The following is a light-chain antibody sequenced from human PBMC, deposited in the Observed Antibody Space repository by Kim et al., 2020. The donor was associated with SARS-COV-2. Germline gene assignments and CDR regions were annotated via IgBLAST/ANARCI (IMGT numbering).Light chain of an antibody. Sequence: NFMLTQPHSVSESPGKTLTISCTGSSGSIASNYVQWYQQRPGSAPTTVIFEINQRPSGVPDRFSGSIDSSSNSASLTFSGLRTEDEADSYCRSCDGSNQVGGGTQLTVL. CDR2: EIN. CDR3: RSCDGSNQ. CDR1: SGSIASNY. V-gene: IGLV6-57*02. J-gene: IGLJ2*01.